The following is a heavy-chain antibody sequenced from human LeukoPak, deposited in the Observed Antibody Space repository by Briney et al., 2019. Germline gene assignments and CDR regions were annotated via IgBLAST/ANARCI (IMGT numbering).Heavy chain of an antibody. V-gene: IGHV4-38-2*02. D-gene: IGHD5-18*01. Sequence: SETLSLTCTVSGYSISSGYYWGWIRPPPGKGLEWIGSIYHSGSTYYNPSLKSRVTISVDTSKNQFSLKLSSVTAADTAVYYCARTTEGGYTYGYFYYYYMDVWGKGTTVTISS. CDR2: IYHSGST. J-gene: IGHJ6*03. CDR1: GYSISSGYY. CDR3: ARTTEGGYTYGYFYYYYMDV.